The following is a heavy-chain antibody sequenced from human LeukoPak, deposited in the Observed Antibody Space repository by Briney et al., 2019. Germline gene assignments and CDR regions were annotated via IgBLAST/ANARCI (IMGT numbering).Heavy chain of an antibody. D-gene: IGHD6-19*01. CDR1: GFTVSNNY. CDR3: ARGVTNIAVGDY. Sequence: PGGSVRLSCAASGFTVSNNYTNWVRQAPGKGLEWVSIIYSSGNTYYADSVEGRFTISRDNSKNMVYLQMNSLRAEDTAVYYCARGVTNIAVGDYWGQGTLVTVSS. CDR2: IYSSGNT. J-gene: IGHJ4*02. V-gene: IGHV3-53*01.